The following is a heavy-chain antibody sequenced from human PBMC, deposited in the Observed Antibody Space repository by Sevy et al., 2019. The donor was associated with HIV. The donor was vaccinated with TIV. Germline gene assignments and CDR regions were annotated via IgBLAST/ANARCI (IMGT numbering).Heavy chain of an antibody. J-gene: IGHJ4*02. CDR3: ARDLIAAPFFY. V-gene: IGHV4-61*01. CDR1: GGSVSSGSYY. CDR2: IYYSGRT. Sequence: SETLSLTCTVSGGSVSSGSYYWSWIRQPPGKGLEWIGYIYYSGRTNYNPSLKSRVTISLDTSKNQFSLKLSSVTAADTAVYYCARDLIAAPFFYWGQGTLVTVSS. D-gene: IGHD6-13*01.